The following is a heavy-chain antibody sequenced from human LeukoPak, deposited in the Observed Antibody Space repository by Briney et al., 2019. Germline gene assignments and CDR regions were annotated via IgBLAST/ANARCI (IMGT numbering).Heavy chain of an antibody. CDR3: VRSPIAVAGTGRGHFDY. CDR2: ISSNGGST. V-gene: IGHV3-64D*06. CDR1: GFTFSSYA. Sequence: GGSLRLSCSASGFTFSSYAMHWVRQAPGKGLEYVSAISSNGGSTYYADSVKGRFTISRDNSRNTLYLQMSSLRAGDTAVYYCVRSPIAVAGTGRGHFDYWGQGTLVTVSS. J-gene: IGHJ4*02. D-gene: IGHD6-19*01.